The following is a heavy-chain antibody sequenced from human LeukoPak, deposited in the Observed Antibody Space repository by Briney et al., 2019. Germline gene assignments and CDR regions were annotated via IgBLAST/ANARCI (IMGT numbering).Heavy chain of an antibody. J-gene: IGHJ4*02. V-gene: IGHV3-33*05. CDR1: GFSFSIYV. D-gene: IGHD5-24*01. Sequence: PGGSLRLSCAASGFSFSIYVMHWVRQAPGKGLEWVAGISLDGSDKYYTDSVKGRFTISRDNSMNTLYLQMNSLRAEDTAVYHCTRERRRDGYNYWGQGTLVTASS. CDR2: ISLDGSDK. CDR3: TRERRRDGYNY.